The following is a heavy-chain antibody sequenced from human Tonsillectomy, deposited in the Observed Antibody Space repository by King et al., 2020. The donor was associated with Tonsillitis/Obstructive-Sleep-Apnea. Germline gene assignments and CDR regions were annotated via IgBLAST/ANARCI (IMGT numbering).Heavy chain of an antibody. Sequence: VQLVESGGGVVQPGGSLRLSCAASGFTFSSYGMHGVRQAPGKGLEWVAVIWYDGSNKYHADSVKGRFTISRDSSKNTLYLQMNSLRAEDTAVYYCAVGYCTSTSCFGLDYWGQGTLVTVSS. CDR2: IWYDGSNK. CDR1: GFTFSSYG. V-gene: IGHV3-33*01. CDR3: AVGYCTSTSCFGLDY. D-gene: IGHD2-2*01. J-gene: IGHJ4*02.